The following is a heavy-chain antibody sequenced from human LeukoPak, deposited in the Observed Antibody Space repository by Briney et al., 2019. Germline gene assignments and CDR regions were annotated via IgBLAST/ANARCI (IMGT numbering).Heavy chain of an antibody. CDR2: IKQDGSQE. Sequence: GGSLRLSCAASRFTLSTYWMSWVRQAPGKGLEWVAHIKQDGSQEYYVDSVKGRLTISRDSAKNSLYLQMNSLRAEDTAVYYCARGVPYDSWSGPHYSDYWGQGTLVTVSS. V-gene: IGHV3-7*01. CDR1: RFTLSTYW. CDR3: ARGVPYDSWSGPHYSDY. D-gene: IGHD3-3*01. J-gene: IGHJ4*02.